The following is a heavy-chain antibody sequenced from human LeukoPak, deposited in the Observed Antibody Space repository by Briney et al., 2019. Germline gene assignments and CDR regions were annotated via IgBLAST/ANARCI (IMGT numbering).Heavy chain of an antibody. CDR3: ARVRALEYYYDSSGYYPYFDY. CDR2: INPSGGST. V-gene: IGHV1-46*01. Sequence: GASVKVSCKASGYTFTSYYMHWVRQAPGQGLKWMGIINPSGGSTSYAQKFQGRVTMTRDTSTSTVYMELSSLRSEDTAVYYCARVRALEYYYDSSGYYPYFDYWGQGTLVTVSS. J-gene: IGHJ4*02. CDR1: GYTFTSYY. D-gene: IGHD3-22*01.